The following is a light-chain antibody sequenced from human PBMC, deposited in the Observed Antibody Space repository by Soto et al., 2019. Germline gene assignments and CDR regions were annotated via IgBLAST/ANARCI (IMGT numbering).Light chain of an antibody. V-gene: IGLV2-14*02. CDR3: SSYTNTTTLV. CDR1: SSDVGAYNL. Sequence: QPVLTQPASVSGSPGQSITISCTGTSSDVGAYNLVSWYQHHPGRAPKLFIFDVSDRPSGVSNRFSGSKSGNTASLTISGLQAEDEAFYYCSSYTNTTTLVFGGGTKLTVL. CDR2: DVS. J-gene: IGLJ3*02.